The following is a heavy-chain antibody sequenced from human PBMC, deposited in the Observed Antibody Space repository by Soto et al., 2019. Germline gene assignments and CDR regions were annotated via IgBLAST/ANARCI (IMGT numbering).Heavy chain of an antibody. CDR2: INHSGST. D-gene: IGHD2-8*02. Sequence: SDTLSLTSAVYVDSFSGYYWTWIRKPAGSGLEWIGEINHSGSTNYNPSFKSRVTISVDTSKNQFSLKLTSVTAADTAVYYCARDKITGLFDYWGQGTLVTVS. CDR1: VDSFSGYY. V-gene: IGHV4-34*01. CDR3: ARDKITGLFDY. J-gene: IGHJ4*02.